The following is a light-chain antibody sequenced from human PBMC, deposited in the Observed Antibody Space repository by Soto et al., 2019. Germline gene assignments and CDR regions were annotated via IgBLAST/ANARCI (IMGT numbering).Light chain of an antibody. CDR1: QSVSSSY. CDR3: QQYGSSPPIT. Sequence: EVMVSQSPGTLSLSTGERATLSCRASQSVSSSYLAWYQQKPGQAPRLLIYDASNRATGIPDRFSGRGSGTDFTLTISRLEPEDFAVYYCQQYGSSPPITFGQGTRLAVK. V-gene: IGKV3-20*01. J-gene: IGKJ5*01. CDR2: DAS.